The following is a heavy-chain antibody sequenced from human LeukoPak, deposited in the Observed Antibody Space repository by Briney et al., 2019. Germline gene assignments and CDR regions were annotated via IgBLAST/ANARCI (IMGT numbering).Heavy chain of an antibody. CDR1: GYTFTSYD. V-gene: IGHV1-8*01. J-gene: IGHJ5*02. CDR2: MNPNSGNT. D-gene: IGHD6-13*01. Sequence: GASVKVSCKASGYTFTSYDIHWVRQATGQGLEWMGWMNPNSGNTGYAQKFQGRVTMTRNTSISTAYMELSSLRSEDTAVYYCVIDSSSWYNYFDPWGQETLVTVSS. CDR3: VIDSSSWYNYFDP.